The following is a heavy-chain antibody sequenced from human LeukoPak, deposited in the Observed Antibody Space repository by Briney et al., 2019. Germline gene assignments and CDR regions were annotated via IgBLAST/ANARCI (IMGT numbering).Heavy chain of an antibody. CDR2: ISSNGGST. CDR1: GFTFSSYA. CDR3: ARSIYDFWSGYGWFDP. Sequence: PGGSLRLSCAASGFTFSSYAMHWVRQAPGKGLEYVSAISSNGGSTYYANSVKGRFTISRDNPKNTLYLQMGSLRAEDMAVYYCARSIYDFWSGYGWFDPWGQGTLVTVSS. D-gene: IGHD3-3*01. V-gene: IGHV3-64*01. J-gene: IGHJ5*02.